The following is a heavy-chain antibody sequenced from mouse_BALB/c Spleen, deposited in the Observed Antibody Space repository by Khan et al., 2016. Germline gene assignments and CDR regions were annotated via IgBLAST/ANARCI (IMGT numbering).Heavy chain of an antibody. Sequence: QVQLKESGPGLVAPSQSLSITCTVAGFSLTSYGVHWVRQPPGKGLEWLGVIWAGGSTNYNSAHMSRQSISKDNSKSQDFLKMNRLQTDDTAKYYFPLVYSHYLDYWGQCTTLTLSS. CDR1: GFSLTSYG. V-gene: IGHV2-9*02. J-gene: IGHJ2*01. CDR2: IWAGGST. CDR3: PLVYSHYLDY. D-gene: IGHD2-12*01.